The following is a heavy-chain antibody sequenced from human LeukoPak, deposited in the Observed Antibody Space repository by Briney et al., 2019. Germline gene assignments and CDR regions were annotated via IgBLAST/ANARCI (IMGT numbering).Heavy chain of an antibody. CDR2: FDPEDGET. V-gene: IGHV1-24*01. D-gene: IGHD6-6*01. CDR3: ATVSAARRAQVDY. Sequence: WASVKVSCKASGGTFSSYAISWVRQAPGQGLEWMGGFDPEDGETIYAQKFQGRVTMTEDTSTDTAYMELSSLRSEDTAVYYCATVSAARRAQVDYWGQGTLVTVSS. J-gene: IGHJ4*02. CDR1: GGTFSSYA.